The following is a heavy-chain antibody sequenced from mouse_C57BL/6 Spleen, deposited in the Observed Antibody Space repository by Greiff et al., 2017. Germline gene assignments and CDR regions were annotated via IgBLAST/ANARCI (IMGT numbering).Heavy chain of an antibody. V-gene: IGHV1-5*01. CDR1: GYTFTSYW. CDR2: IYPGNSDT. J-gene: IGHJ4*01. D-gene: IGHD1-2*01. Sequence: VQLQQSGTVLARPGASVKMSCKTSGYTFTSYWMHWVKQRPGQGLEWIGAIYPGNSDTSYNQKFKGTAKLTAVTSASTSYLELSSLTNEDSAVYYCTRYGEDAMDYWGQGTSVTVSS. CDR3: TRYGEDAMDY.